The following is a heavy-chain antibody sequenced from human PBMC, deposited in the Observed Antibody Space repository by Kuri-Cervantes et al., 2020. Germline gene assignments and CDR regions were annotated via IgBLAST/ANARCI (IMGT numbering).Heavy chain of an antibody. J-gene: IGHJ4*02. CDR2: IKSKTDGGTT. D-gene: IGHD3-3*01. Sequence: GESLKISCAASGFTFSNAWMSWVRQAPGKGLEWVGRIKSKTDGGTTDYAAPVKGRFTISRDDSKNTLYLQMNSLKTEDTAVYYCTTGRGDFWSGWYLDYWGQGTLVTVSS. V-gene: IGHV3-15*01. CDR1: GFTFSNAW. CDR3: TTGRGDFWSGWYLDY.